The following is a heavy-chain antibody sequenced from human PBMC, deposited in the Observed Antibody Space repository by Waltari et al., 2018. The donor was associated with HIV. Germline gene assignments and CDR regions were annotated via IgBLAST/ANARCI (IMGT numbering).Heavy chain of an antibody. CDR1: GYTFTTNS. J-gene: IGHJ4*02. CDR2: INTNTGNP. CDR3: VRDGGRSRAFDY. D-gene: IGHD3-10*01. V-gene: IGHV7-4-1*02. Sequence: QVQLVQSGSELKKPGTSVKLSCKSSGYTFTTNSLNWVRQAPGQGLEWMGWINTNTGNPMYAHGVTGRFVFSLDTSVSTAYLQISSLKAEDTAVYYCVRDGGRSRAFDYWGQGTLVTVSS.